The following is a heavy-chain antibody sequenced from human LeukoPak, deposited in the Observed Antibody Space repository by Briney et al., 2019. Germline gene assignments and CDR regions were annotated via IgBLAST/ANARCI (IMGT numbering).Heavy chain of an antibody. CDR1: GGSISSGSNF. J-gene: IGHJ4*02. V-gene: IGHV4-61*02. CDR3: AREGYTSSWYSGYYYFDY. Sequence: SETLSLTCTVSGGSISSGSNFWTWIRQPAGKGLEWIGRINTSGSTNYNPSLKSRVTISVDTSKNQFSLKLSSVTAADTAVFYCAREGYTSSWYSGYYYFDYWGQGTLVTVSS. D-gene: IGHD6-13*01. CDR2: INTSGST.